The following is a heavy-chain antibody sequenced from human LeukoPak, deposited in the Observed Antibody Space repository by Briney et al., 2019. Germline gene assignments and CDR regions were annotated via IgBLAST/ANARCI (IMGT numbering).Heavy chain of an antibody. CDR3: ARDHPGVAWGDYYMDV. CDR2: INPGGDNT. CDR1: GYTFTKYY. D-gene: IGHD3-16*01. J-gene: IGHJ6*03. Sequence: ASVKVSCKASGYTFTKYYIHWVRQAPGQGLEWMGLINPGGDNTNYAQNFQGRVTMTTDTSTSTAYMELRSLRSDDTAVYYCARDHPGVAWGDYYMDVWGKGTTVTVSS. V-gene: IGHV1-46*01.